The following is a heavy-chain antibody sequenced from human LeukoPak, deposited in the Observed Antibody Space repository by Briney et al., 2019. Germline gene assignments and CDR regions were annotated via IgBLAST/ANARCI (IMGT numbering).Heavy chain of an antibody. Sequence: GGSLRLSCAASGFTFSDYYMSWVRQAPGKGLEWVSFIYSDNTHYSDSVKGRFTISRDNSKNTLYLQMNSLRAEDTAVYYCARRAGAYSHPYDYWGQGTLVTVSS. J-gene: IGHJ4*02. D-gene: IGHD4/OR15-4a*01. CDR3: ARRAGAYSHPYDY. CDR1: GFTFSDYY. CDR2: IYSDNT. V-gene: IGHV3-53*01.